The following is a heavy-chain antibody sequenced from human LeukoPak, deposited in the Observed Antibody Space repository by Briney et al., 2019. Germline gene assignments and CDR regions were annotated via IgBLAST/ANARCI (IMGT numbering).Heavy chain of an antibody. CDR3: ERLTVPSSGWYYFDY. J-gene: IGHJ4*02. CDR2: IYYSGST. Sequence: SETLSLTCTVSGGSISSSSYYWGWIRQPPGKGLEWIGSIYYSGSTYYNPSLKSRVTISVDTSKNQFSLKLSSVTAADTAVYYCERLTVPSSGWYYFDYWGQGTLVTVSS. CDR1: GGSISSSSYY. D-gene: IGHD6-19*01. V-gene: IGHV4-39*01.